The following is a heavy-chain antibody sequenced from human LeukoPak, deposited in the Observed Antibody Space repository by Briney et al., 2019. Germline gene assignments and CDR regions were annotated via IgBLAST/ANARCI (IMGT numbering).Heavy chain of an antibody. CDR3: XXXRGGSYYYYYGMDV. CDR2: ISWNSGSI. CDR1: GFTFDDYA. Sequence: GRSLRLSCAASGFTFDDYAMHWVRQAPGKGLEWVSGISWNSGSIGYADSVKGRFTISRDNAKNSLYLQMNSLRAEDTALYYXXXXRGGSYYYYYGMDVWGQGTTVTVSS. J-gene: IGHJ6*02. D-gene: IGHD1-26*01. V-gene: IGHV3-9*01.